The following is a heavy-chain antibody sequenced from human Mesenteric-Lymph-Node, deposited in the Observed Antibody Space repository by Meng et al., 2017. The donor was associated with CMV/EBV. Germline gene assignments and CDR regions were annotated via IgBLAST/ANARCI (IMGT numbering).Heavy chain of an antibody. J-gene: IGHJ6*02. CDR1: GFTFSSYS. D-gene: IGHD1-26*01. Sequence: GESLKISCAASGFTFSSYSMNWVRQAPGKGLEWVSSISSSSSYIYYADSVKGRFTISRDNAKNSLYLQMNSLRAEDTAVYYCAKGRSGTYPIYGMDVWGQGTTVTVSS. CDR3: AKGRSGTYPIYGMDV. V-gene: IGHV3-21*01. CDR2: ISSSSSYI.